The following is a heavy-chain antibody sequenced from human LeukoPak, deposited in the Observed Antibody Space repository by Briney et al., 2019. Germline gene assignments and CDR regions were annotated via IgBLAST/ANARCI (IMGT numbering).Heavy chain of an antibody. CDR3: ARYSTSWYTFDY. CDR1: GGSVSGTSFY. D-gene: IGHD6-13*01. V-gene: IGHV4-61*01. CDR2: IYYRGST. J-gene: IGHJ4*02. Sequence: SETLSLTCTVSGGSVSGTSFYWRWIRQPPGKGLEWIGYIYYRGSTTYSPSLKSRVTISVDTSKNQFSLKLSSVTAADTAVYFCARYSTSWYTFDYWGQGTLVTVSA.